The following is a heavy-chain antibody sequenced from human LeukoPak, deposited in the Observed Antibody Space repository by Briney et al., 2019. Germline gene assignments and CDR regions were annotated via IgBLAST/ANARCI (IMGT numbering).Heavy chain of an antibody. CDR1: GGSITSYY. CDR2: IYYSGST. J-gene: IGHJ5*02. Sequence: PSETLSLTCSVSGGSITSYYWSWIRQPPGKGLEWIGFIYYSGSTNSNPSLKSRVTISVDTSKNQFSLKLSSVTAADTAVYYCASLQLVWGGSNWFDPWGQGTLVTVSS. V-gene: IGHV4-59*12. CDR3: ASLQLVWGGSNWFDP. D-gene: IGHD6-13*01.